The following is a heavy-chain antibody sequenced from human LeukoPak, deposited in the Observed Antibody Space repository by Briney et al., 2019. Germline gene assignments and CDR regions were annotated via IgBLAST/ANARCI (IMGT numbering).Heavy chain of an antibody. D-gene: IGHD1-26*01. CDR1: GGSISSGSYY. J-gene: IGHJ4*02. CDR2: IYTSGST. CDR3: ARDSGSYSEFDY. V-gene: IGHV4-61*02. Sequence: SQALSLTCTVSGGSISSGSYYWSWIRQPAGKGLEWIGRIYTSGSTNYNPSLKSRVTISVDTSKNQFSLKLSSVTAADTAVYYCARDSGSYSEFDYWGQGTLVTVSS.